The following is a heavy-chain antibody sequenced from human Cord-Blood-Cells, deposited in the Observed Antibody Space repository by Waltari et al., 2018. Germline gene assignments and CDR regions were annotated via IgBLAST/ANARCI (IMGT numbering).Heavy chain of an antibody. CDR3: ARGRGNDSSGYYYVDY. D-gene: IGHD3-22*01. Sequence: QVQLQQWGAGLLKPSETLSLTCAVYGGSFSGYYWSWIRQPPGKGLEWIGEINHSGSNNYNPSLKSRVTISVDTSKNQCSLKLSSVTAADTAVYYCARGRGNDSSGYYYVDYWGQGTLVTVSS. J-gene: IGHJ4*02. V-gene: IGHV4-34*01. CDR2: INHSGSN. CDR1: GGSFSGYY.